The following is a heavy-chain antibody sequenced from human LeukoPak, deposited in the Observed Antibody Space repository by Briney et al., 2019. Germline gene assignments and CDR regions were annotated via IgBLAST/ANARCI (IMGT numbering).Heavy chain of an antibody. D-gene: IGHD3-10*01. CDR1: GYTLTELS. CDR2: FDPEDGET. Sequence: ASVKVSCKVSGYTLTELSMHWVRQAPGKGLEWMGGFDPEDGETIYAQKFQGRVTMTEDTSTDTAYMELSSLRSEDTAVYCCATDVVTMVRGVKAGWFDPWGQGTLVTVSS. V-gene: IGHV1-24*01. CDR3: ATDVVTMVRGVKAGWFDP. J-gene: IGHJ5*02.